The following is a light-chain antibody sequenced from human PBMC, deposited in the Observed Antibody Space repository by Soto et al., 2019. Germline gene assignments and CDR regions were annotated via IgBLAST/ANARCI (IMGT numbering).Light chain of an antibody. CDR1: KSISSW. CDR2: DAS. Sequence: DIQMTQSPSTLSASVGDRVTITCRASKSISSWLAWYQQKPGKAPKLLIYDASSLESGVPSMFSGSGSGTESTLTISSLQPDDFATYYCQQYNSYSRTFGQGTKWIS. V-gene: IGKV1-5*01. CDR3: QQYNSYSRT. J-gene: IGKJ1*01.